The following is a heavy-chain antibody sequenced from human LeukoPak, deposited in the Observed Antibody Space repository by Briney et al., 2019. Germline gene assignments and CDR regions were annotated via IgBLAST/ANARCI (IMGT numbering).Heavy chain of an antibody. Sequence: SETLSLTCSVSGASISGYYWSWIRQPPEKGLEYVGCTYSTGSTNYNPSLKSRVTISVDTSKNQFSLKLSSVTAADTAVYYCARDYAFDIWGQGTMVTVSS. J-gene: IGHJ3*02. CDR2: TYSTGST. CDR1: GASISGYY. V-gene: IGHV4-59*01. CDR3: ARDYAFDI.